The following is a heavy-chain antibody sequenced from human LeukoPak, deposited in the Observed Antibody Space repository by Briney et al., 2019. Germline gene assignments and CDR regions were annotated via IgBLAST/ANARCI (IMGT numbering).Heavy chain of an antibody. CDR3: ARPRTYYDFWRGYPPFDY. Sequence: GGSLRLSCAASGFTFSSYAMSWVRQAPGKGLEWVSAISGSGGSTYHADSVKGRFTISRDNSKNTLYLQMNSLRAEDTAVYYCARPRTYYDFWRGYPPFDYWGQGTLVTVSS. V-gene: IGHV3-23*01. CDR2: ISGSGGST. CDR1: GFTFSSYA. J-gene: IGHJ4*02. D-gene: IGHD3-3*01.